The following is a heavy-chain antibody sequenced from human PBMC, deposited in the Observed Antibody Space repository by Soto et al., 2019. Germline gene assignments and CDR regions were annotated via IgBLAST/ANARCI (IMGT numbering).Heavy chain of an antibody. Sequence: SVKVSCKASGGTFSSYAISWVLQAPGQGLEWMGGIIPIFGTANYAQKFQGRVTITADESTSTAYMELSSLRSEDTAVYYCARTWNERRFLEWLLPRGSYYYYYGMDVWGQGTTVTVSS. J-gene: IGHJ6*02. V-gene: IGHV1-69*13. D-gene: IGHD3-3*01. CDR2: IIPIFGTA. CDR1: GGTFSSYA. CDR3: ARTWNERRFLEWLLPRGSYYYYYGMDV.